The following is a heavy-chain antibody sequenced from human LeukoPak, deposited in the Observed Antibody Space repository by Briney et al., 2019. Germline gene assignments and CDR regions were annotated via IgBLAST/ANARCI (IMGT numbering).Heavy chain of an antibody. J-gene: IGHJ4*02. Sequence: SETLSLTCAVYGGSFSGYYWSWIRQPPGKGLEWIGEINHSGSTNYNPSLKSRVTISVDTSKNQFSLKLSSVTAADTAVYYCARGRSGSGWYYWGQGTLVTVSS. CDR2: INHSGST. CDR1: GGSFSGYY. CDR3: ARGRSGSGWYY. V-gene: IGHV4-34*01. D-gene: IGHD6-19*01.